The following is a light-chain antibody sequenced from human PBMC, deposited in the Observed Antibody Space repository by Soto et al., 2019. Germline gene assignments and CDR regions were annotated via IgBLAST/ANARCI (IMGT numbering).Light chain of an antibody. CDR2: DAS. V-gene: IGKV3-11*01. CDR1: QSVGTY. CDR3: QQRSNCPST. Sequence: EIVLTQSPATLSVSPGERDTLSCRASQSVGTYFAWYQQKPGQAPRLLIYDASNRATGIPARFSGSGSGTDFTLTISSLEPEDFAVYYCQQRSNCPSTFGGGTKVEIK. J-gene: IGKJ4*01.